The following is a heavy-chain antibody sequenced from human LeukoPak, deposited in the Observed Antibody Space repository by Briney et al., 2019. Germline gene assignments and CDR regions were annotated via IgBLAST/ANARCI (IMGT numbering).Heavy chain of an antibody. CDR3: ARSARYFDWFDRVEDFDY. CDR2: ISSSSGHI. D-gene: IGHD3-9*01. V-gene: IGHV3-21*01. Sequence: PGGSLRLSCAASGFTFSTYTMNWVRQDPGKGLEWVSSISSSSGHIYYADSVKGRFTISRDNAKNSLYLQINSLRAEDTAVYYCARSARYFDWFDRVEDFDYWGQGTLVTVSS. CDR1: GFTFSTYT. J-gene: IGHJ4*02.